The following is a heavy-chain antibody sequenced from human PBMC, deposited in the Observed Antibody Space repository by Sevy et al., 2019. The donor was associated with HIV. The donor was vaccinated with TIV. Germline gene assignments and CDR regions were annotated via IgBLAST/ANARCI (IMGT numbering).Heavy chain of an antibody. CDR2: ITWSSNAI. CDR1: GFTFDDYA. J-gene: IGHJ4*02. D-gene: IGHD2-21*02. CDR3: ARERSCGGDCYYFDY. Sequence: GGSLRLSCAASGFTFDDYAMYWVRQAPGKGLEWVSGITWSSNAIDYADSVKGRFTITRDNAKNSLYVQMNSLRAEDTALYYCARERSCGGDCYYFDYWGQGTLVTVSS. V-gene: IGHV3-9*01.